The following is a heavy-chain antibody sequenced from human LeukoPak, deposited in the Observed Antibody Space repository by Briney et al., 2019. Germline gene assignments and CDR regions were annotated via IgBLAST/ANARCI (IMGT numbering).Heavy chain of an antibody. D-gene: IGHD3-10*01. CDR1: GFTFSSYG. Sequence: GGSLRLSCAASGFTFSSYGIHWVRQAPGEGLEWVAVVWYDGSNKYYADSVKGRFTISRDNSKNTLYLQMNSLRAEDTAVYYCARDLGSMVRGINAFDIWGQGTMVTVSS. V-gene: IGHV3-33*01. CDR3: ARDLGSMVRGINAFDI. CDR2: VWYDGSNK. J-gene: IGHJ3*02.